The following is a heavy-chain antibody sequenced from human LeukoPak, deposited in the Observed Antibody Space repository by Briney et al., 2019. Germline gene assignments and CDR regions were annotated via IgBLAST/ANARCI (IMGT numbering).Heavy chain of an antibody. D-gene: IGHD4-17*01. Sequence: PRGFLRLSCVASGFTFTDYAINWVRQSPGKGLEWVSGISGSATRTHYSDSVKGRFTISRDNSKNTVFLHMDSLSAEDSALYYCAKDWMTTVTTAAWFFDLWGRGTLVTVSS. CDR3: AKDWMTTVTTAAWFFDL. CDR1: GFTFTDYA. CDR2: ISGSATRT. J-gene: IGHJ2*01. V-gene: IGHV3-23*01.